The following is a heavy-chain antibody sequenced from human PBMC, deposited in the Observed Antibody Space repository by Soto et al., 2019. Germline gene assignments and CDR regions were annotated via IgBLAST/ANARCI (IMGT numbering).Heavy chain of an antibody. CDR3: AEPRTTVTPNFHY. CDR1: GFTVGAHP. V-gene: IGHV3-23*01. Sequence: EVQLLESGGGLVQPGGTLTVSCAASGFTVGAHPMSWVRLAPGKGLEWVSTISGYGGSTYYPASLMRRFMISRDNSKNYLYFEINTSRAANAAFSFCAEPRTTVTPNFHYPGHGTLDIGSS. J-gene: IGHJ4*01. D-gene: IGHD4-17*01. CDR2: ISGYGGST.